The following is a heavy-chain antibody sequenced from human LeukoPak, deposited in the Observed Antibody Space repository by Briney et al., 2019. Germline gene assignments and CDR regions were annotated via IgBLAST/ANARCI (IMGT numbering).Heavy chain of an antibody. Sequence: GGSLRLSCAASGFTFSSYEMNWVRQAPGKGLEWVSYISSSGSTIYYADSVKGRFTISRDNAKNSLYLQMNSLRAEDTAVYYCARSDGSGDGHFDYWGQGTLVTVSS. CDR1: GFTFSSYE. V-gene: IGHV3-48*03. J-gene: IGHJ4*02. CDR3: ARSDGSGDGHFDY. CDR2: ISSSGSTI. D-gene: IGHD3-10*01.